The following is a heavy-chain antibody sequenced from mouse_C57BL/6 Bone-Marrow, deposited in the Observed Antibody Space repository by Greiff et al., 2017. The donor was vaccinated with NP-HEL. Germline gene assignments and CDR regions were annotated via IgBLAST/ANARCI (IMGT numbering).Heavy chain of an antibody. V-gene: IGHV5-16*01. CDR1: GFTFSDYY. CDR2: INYDGSST. D-gene: IGHD2-4*01. J-gene: IGHJ4*01. Sequence: EVKLMESEGGLVQPGSSMKLSCTASGFTFSDYYMAWVRQVPEKGLEWVANINYDGSSTYYLDSLKSRFIISRDNAKNILYLQMSSLKSDDTATYYCAREGGLRRRTYAMDYWGQGTSVTVSS. CDR3: AREGGLRRRTYAMDY.